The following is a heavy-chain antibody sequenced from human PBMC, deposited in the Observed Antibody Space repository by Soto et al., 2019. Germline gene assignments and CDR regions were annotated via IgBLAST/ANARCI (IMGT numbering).Heavy chain of an antibody. J-gene: IGHJ4*02. CDR1: AVTFSSYA. Sequence: ASVKVSCKASAVTFSSYAISWVRQAPGQGLEWMGGIIPIFGTANYAQKFQGRVTITADESTSTAYMELSSLRSEDTAVYYCASQRYSGSNAPFDYWGQGTLVTVSS. CDR3: ASQRYSGSNAPFDY. D-gene: IGHD1-26*01. V-gene: IGHV1-69*13. CDR2: IIPIFGTA.